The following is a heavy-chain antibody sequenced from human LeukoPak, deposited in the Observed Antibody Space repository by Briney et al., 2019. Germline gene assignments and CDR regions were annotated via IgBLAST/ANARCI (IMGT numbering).Heavy chain of an antibody. D-gene: IGHD5-24*01. CDR2: IYYSGST. Sequence: ASETLSLTCTVSGGSISSYYWSWIRQPPGKGLEWTGYIYYSGSTNYNPSLKSRVTISVDTSKNQFSLKLSSVTAADTAVYYCARDGYNYYFDYWGQGTLVTVSS. J-gene: IGHJ4*02. V-gene: IGHV4-59*12. CDR1: GGSISSYY. CDR3: ARDGYNYYFDY.